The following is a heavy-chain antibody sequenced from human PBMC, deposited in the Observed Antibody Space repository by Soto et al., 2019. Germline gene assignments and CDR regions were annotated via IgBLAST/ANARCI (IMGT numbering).Heavy chain of an antibody. CDR3: ARDFKYYDFWSGYYDDAFDI. Sequence: ASVKVSCKASGYTFTSYGISWVRQAPGQRHERMGWISAYNGNTNYAQKLQGRVTMTTDTSTSTAYMELRSLRSDDTAVYYCARDFKYYDFWSGYYDDAFDIWGQGTMVTVS. CDR1: GYTFTSYG. J-gene: IGHJ3*02. V-gene: IGHV1-18*01. D-gene: IGHD3-3*01. CDR2: ISAYNGNT.